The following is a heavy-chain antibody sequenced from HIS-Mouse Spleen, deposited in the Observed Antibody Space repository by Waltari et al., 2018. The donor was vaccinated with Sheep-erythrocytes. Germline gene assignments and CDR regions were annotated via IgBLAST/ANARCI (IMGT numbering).Heavy chain of an antibody. J-gene: IGHJ4*02. CDR2: IYYSGTT. Sequence: QVQLQESGPGLVKPSQTLSLTCTVSGGSISSGDYYWSWIRQPPGKGLEWIGYIYYSGTTYHNPSLKSRVTISVDTSKNHFSLKLSSVTAADTAVYYCARALANWGSSFDYWGQGTLVTVSS. CDR1: GGSISSGDYY. D-gene: IGHD7-27*01. V-gene: IGHV4-30-4*01. CDR3: ARALANWGSSFDY.